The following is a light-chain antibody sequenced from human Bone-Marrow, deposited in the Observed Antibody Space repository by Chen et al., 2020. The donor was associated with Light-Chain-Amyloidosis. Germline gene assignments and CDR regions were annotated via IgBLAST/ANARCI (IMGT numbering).Light chain of an antibody. Sequence: SYVLTQPSSVSVAPGHTDTLPRGGNNIGSTSVHWYQQTPGQAPLLVVYDDSDRPSGIPERLSGSNSGNTATLTISRVEAGDEADYYCQVWDRSSDRPVFGGGTKLTVL. CDR3: QVWDRSSDRPV. V-gene: IGLV3-21*02. CDR1: NIGSTS. J-gene: IGLJ3*02. CDR2: DDS.